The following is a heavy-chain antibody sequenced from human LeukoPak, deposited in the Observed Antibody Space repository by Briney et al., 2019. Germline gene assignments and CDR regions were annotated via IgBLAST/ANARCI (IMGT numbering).Heavy chain of an antibody. CDR2: ISYDGSNK. CDR1: GFTFSSYA. Sequence: GGSLRLSCAASGFTFSSYAMHWVRQAPGKGLEWVAVISYDGSNKYYADSVKGRFTISRDNSKNTLYLQMNSLRAEDTAVYYCASTKLRFLEWVPHAFDIWGQGTMVTVSS. J-gene: IGHJ3*02. D-gene: IGHD3-3*01. CDR3: ASTKLRFLEWVPHAFDI. V-gene: IGHV3-30-3*01.